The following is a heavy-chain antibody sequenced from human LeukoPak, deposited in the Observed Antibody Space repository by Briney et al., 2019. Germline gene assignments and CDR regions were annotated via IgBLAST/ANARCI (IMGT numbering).Heavy chain of an antibody. CDR2: ISAYNGNT. D-gene: IGHD3-16*01. J-gene: IGHJ3*02. CDR3: ARAWGFGPSDAFDI. V-gene: IGHV1-18*01. Sequence: ASVSVSXKASGDTFTSDGISWVRQAPGQGLEGMGWISAYNGNTNYAQKLQGRVTLTADTSASTAYLELRSLRSDDTAVYYCARAWGFGPSDAFDIWGQGTMVTASS. CDR1: GDTFTSDG.